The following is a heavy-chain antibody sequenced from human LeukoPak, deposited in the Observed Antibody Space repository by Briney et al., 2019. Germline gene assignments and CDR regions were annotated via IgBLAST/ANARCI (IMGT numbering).Heavy chain of an antibody. CDR3: AKGSPYGSGLHYYYMDV. CDR2: ISSSSNTI. J-gene: IGHJ6*03. D-gene: IGHD3-10*01. Sequence: GGSLRLSCAASGFTLSSCGMNWVRQAPGKGLEWVSYISSSSNTIYYADSVKGRFTISRDNAKNSLYLQTNSLRAEDTAVYYCAKGSPYGSGLHYYYMDVWGKGTTVTVSS. V-gene: IGHV3-48*01. CDR1: GFTLSSCG.